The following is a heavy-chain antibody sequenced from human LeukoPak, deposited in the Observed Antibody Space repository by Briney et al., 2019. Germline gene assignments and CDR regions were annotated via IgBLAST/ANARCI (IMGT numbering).Heavy chain of an antibody. D-gene: IGHD3-9*01. CDR1: GYTFTGYY. V-gene: IGHV1-2*02. CDR2: INPNSGGT. Sequence: ASVKVSCKASGYTFTGYYMHWVRQAPGQGLEWLGWINPNSGGTNYAQKFQGRVNMTRDTSISTAYMELSRLRSDDTAVYYCARGHYDILTGSSWFDPWGQGTLVTVSS. J-gene: IGHJ5*02. CDR3: ARGHYDILTGSSWFDP.